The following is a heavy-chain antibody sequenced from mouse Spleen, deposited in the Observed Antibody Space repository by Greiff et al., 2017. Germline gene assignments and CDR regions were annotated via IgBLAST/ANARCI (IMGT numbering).Heavy chain of an antibody. D-gene: IGHD3-3*01. J-gene: IGHJ1*01. CDR1: GFSLSRYS. CDR2: IWGGGNT. Sequence: QVQLQQSGPGLVAPSQSLSITCTVSGFSLSRYSVHWVRQPPGTGLEWLGMIWGGGNTDYNSTLKSRLNIKKDNSMSQVFLKMNSLQTDDTAMYYCARNWGTGYFDVWGAGTTVTVSS. CDR3: ARNWGTGYFDV. V-gene: IGHV2-6-4*01.